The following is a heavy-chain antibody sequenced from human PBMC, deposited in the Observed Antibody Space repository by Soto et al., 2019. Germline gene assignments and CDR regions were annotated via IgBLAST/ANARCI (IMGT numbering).Heavy chain of an antibody. V-gene: IGHV4-61*01. CDR2: IYYSGST. D-gene: IGHD2-8*01. CDR3: ARIGMVYAISGWFDP. J-gene: IGHJ5*02. Sequence: PSETLSLTCTVSGGSVSSGSYYWSWIRQPPGKGLEWIGYIYYSGSTNYNPSLKSRVTISVDTSKNQFSLKLSSVTAADTAVYYCARIGMVYAISGWFDPWGQGTLVTVSS. CDR1: GGSVSSGSYY.